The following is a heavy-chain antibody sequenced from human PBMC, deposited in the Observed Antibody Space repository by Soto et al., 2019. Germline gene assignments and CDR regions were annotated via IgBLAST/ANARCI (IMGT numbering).Heavy chain of an antibody. CDR2: ISTGSSYI. V-gene: IGHV3-21*01. CDR3: ARDRDGYNSNWFDP. D-gene: IGHD5-12*01. CDR1: GFTLSTHN. J-gene: IGHJ5*02. Sequence: EVQLVESGGGLVQPGGSLRLSCAASGFTLSTHNMNWVRQAPGKGLEWVSSISTGSSYIYYADSVKGRFTISRDNAQNSLYLQMNSLTAEDTAVYYCARDRDGYNSNWFDPWGRGTLVTVSS.